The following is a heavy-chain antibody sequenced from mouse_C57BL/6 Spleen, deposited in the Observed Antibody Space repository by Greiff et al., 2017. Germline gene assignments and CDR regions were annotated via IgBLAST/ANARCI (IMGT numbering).Heavy chain of an antibody. CDR2: FYPGSGSI. D-gene: IGHD1-1*01. V-gene: IGHV1-62-2*01. J-gene: IGHJ3*01. CDR1: GYTFTEYT. Sequence: QVQLKESGAELVKPGASVKLSCKASGYTFTEYTIHWVKQRSGQGLEWIGWFYPGSGSIKYNEKFKDKATLTADKSSSTVYMELSRLTSEDSAVYFCARHEDRSPYYYGSSYPFAYWGQGTLVTVSA. CDR3: ARHEDRSPYYYGSSYPFAY.